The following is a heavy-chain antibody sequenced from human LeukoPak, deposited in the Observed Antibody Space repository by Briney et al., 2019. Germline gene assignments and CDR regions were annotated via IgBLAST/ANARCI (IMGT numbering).Heavy chain of an antibody. CDR2: INAGNGDR. V-gene: IGHV1-3*01. J-gene: IGHJ3*02. D-gene: IGHD2-8*01. CDR3: ARDGDIVLMVYAPPVDAFDI. CDR1: GYIFTNYA. Sequence: ASVKVSCKASGYIFTNYAINWVRQAPGQRLEWMGWINAGNGDRRYSQKFQDRVTITRDTSASTAYMELSSLRSEDTAVYYCARDGDIVLMVYAPPVDAFDIWGQGTMVTVSS.